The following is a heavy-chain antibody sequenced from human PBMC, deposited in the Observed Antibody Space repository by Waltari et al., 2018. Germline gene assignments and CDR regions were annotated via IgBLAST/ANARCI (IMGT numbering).Heavy chain of an antibody. CDR3: ATDHHRDSGYDI. D-gene: IGHD5-12*01. CDR2: YDPEDGET. J-gene: IGHJ4*02. CDR1: GCPLSDLS. V-gene: IGHV1-24*01. Sequence: QVQLVQSGAEVKKPGASVKVSCKVSGCPLSDLSIHWVRQAPGKGLEWMGGYDPEDGETVSAQIFQGRLSMTEDTSRDTAYMELRSLRSEDTAVYYCATDHHRDSGYDIWGQGTLVTVSS.